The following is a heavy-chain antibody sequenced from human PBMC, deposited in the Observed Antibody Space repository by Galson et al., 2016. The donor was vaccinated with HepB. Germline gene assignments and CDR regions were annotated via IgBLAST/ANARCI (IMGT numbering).Heavy chain of an antibody. CDR3: ARDSNFWSGYYPDAFDI. D-gene: IGHD3-3*01. CDR1: GITFSDSY. CDR2: ISSSGTTI. J-gene: IGHJ3*02. V-gene: IGHV3-11*04. Sequence: SLRLSCAASGITFSDSYMTWIRQAPGKGLEWLSYISSSGTTIYYADSVKGRFTISRDNAKNSLYLQMNSLRAEDTAVYYCARDSNFWSGYYPDAFDIWGQGTMVSVSS.